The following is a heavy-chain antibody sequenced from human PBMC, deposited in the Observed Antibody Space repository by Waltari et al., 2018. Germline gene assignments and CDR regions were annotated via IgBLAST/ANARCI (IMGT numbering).Heavy chain of an antibody. Sequence: GAEVKKPGESLKISCKGSGYSFTSYWIGWVRQMPGKGLEWMGIIYPGDSDTRYSPSFQGQVTISADKSISTAYLQWSSLKASDTAMYYCARRVRSYSSSSHYFDYWGQGTLVTVSS. V-gene: IGHV5-51*03. CDR1: GYSFTSYW. CDR2: IYPGDSDT. J-gene: IGHJ4*02. D-gene: IGHD6-6*01. CDR3: ARRVRSYSSSSHYFDY.